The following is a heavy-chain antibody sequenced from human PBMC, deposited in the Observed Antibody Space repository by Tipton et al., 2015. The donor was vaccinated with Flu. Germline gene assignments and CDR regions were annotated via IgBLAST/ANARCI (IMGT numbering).Heavy chain of an antibody. Sequence: LRLSCTVSGGSISSSSYYWGWIRQPPGKGLEWIGSIYYSGSTYYNPSLKSRVTISVDTSKNQFSLKLSSVTAADTAVYYCATLEITALYDFDYWGQGTLVTVSS. CDR1: GGSISSSSYY. CDR3: ATLEITALYDFDY. V-gene: IGHV4-39*07. D-gene: IGHD1-20*01. J-gene: IGHJ4*02. CDR2: IYYSGST.